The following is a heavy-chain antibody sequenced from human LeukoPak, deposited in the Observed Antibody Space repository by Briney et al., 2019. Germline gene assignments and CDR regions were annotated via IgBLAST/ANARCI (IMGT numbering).Heavy chain of an antibody. J-gene: IGHJ4*02. CDR1: GFTFSSYW. CDR2: INSDRSST. V-gene: IGHV3-74*01. D-gene: IGHD3-10*01. Sequence: GGSLRLSCAASGFTFSSYWMHWVRQAPGKGLVWVSRINSDRSSTSYADSVKGRFTISRDNAKNTLYLQMNSLRAEGTAVYYCARGRHGSGSYFDYWGEGTLVTVSS. CDR3: ARGRHGSGSYFDY.